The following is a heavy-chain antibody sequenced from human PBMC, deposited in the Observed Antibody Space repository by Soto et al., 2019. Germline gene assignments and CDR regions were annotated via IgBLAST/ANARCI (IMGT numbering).Heavy chain of an antibody. CDR2: IYWNDDK. CDR1: GFSLSTSGVG. Sequence: SGPTLVNPTQTLTLTCTFSGFSLSTSGVGVGWIRQPPGKALEWLALIYWNDDKRYSPSLKSRLTITKDTSKNQVVLTMTNMDPVDTATYYCAHKDPDLYDILTGFFDYWGQGTLVTVSS. CDR3: AHKDPDLYDILTGFFDY. J-gene: IGHJ4*02. V-gene: IGHV2-5*01. D-gene: IGHD3-9*01.